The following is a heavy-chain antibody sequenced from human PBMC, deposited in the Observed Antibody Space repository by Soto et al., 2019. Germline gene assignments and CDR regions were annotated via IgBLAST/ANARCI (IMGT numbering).Heavy chain of an antibody. CDR2: VYHTGRT. D-gene: IGHD3-3*01. Sequence: SETLSLTCTVSGGSFTSGSYSWSWIRQPPGKGLEWIGYVYHTGRTSYNPSLKGRVAISMDTSKNQFSLNLDSVTAADPAVYCCAWDFAYFDSWGQGTLVTVSS. V-gene: IGHV4-61*01. J-gene: IGHJ4*02. CDR3: AWDFAYFDS. CDR1: GGSFTSGSYS.